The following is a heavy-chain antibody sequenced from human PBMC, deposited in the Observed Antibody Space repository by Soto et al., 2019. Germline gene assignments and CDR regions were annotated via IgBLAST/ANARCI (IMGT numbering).Heavy chain of an antibody. CDR2: IIPILDVA. V-gene: IGHV1-69*02. J-gene: IGHJ5*02. Sequence: QVQLVQSGAEVKRPGSSVKVSCQTSGGTFRTYTINWVRQAPGQGLEWMGRIIPILDVANYAQKFQGRVTITAYKSTSTDPMELRSLRSEDTAVYYCARSSQEDIGVAGPEDIWFDPWGQGTLVTVSS. CDR3: ARSSQEDIGVAGPEDIWFDP. CDR1: GGTFRTYT. D-gene: IGHD6-19*01.